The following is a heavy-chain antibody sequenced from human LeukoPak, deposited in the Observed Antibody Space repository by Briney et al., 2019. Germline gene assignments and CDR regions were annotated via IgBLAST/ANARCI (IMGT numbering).Heavy chain of an antibody. Sequence: PSETLSLTCTVSGGSVSSGSYYWSWIRQPPGKGLEWIGYIYYSGSTNYNPSLTSRITISVDTSKNQFSLKLSSVTAADTAVYYCAAWGSPLYPWGQGTLVTVSS. D-gene: IGHD2-15*01. CDR2: IYYSGST. CDR1: GGSVSSGSYY. CDR3: AAWGSPLYP. J-gene: IGHJ5*02. V-gene: IGHV4-61*01.